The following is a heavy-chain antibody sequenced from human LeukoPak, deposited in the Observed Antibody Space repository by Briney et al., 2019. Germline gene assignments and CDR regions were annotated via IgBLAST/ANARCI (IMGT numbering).Heavy chain of an antibody. CDR2: ISSSGSTI. J-gene: IGHJ3*02. CDR1: GFTFSSYA. Sequence: GGSLRLSCAASGFTFSSYAMSRVRQAPGKGLEWVSYISSSGSTIYYADSVKGRFTISRDNAKNSLYLQMNSLRAEDTAVYYCARDQGPFAFDIWGQGTMVTVSS. V-gene: IGHV3-48*04. CDR3: ARDQGPFAFDI.